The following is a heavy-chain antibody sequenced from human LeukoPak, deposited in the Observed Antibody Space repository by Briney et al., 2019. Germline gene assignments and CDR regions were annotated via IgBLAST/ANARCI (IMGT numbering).Heavy chain of an antibody. CDR1: GGSVTSTNW. Sequence: PSETLSLTCGVSGGSVTSTNWWTWVRQPPGKGLEWIGEVHLDGRTNYNPSFKSRLTISVDLSENHISLKLTSVTAADTAVYYCAREGGFFRPLDYSGQGTLVTVSS. CDR3: AREGGFFRPLDY. V-gene: IGHV4-4*02. D-gene: IGHD3-3*01. CDR2: VHLDGRT. J-gene: IGHJ4*02.